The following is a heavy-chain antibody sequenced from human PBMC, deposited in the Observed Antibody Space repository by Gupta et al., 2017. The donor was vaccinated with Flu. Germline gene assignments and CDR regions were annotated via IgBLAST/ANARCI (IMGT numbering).Heavy chain of an antibody. CDR3: ARDTYRDYVDY. J-gene: IGHJ4*02. V-gene: IGHV4-4*07. Sequence: QVQLQASAPGLGKPSETLSLTCTVSCDSLSSYYCSWNRQPTGTGLEWIVRIYITGTPNYNPSLNIRNTMSMDTSKNQCSLKLGSVTAAAADVYYCARDTYRDYVDYWGQGTLVTVSS. D-gene: IGHD2-21*01. CDR2: IYITGTP. CDR1: CDSLSSYY.